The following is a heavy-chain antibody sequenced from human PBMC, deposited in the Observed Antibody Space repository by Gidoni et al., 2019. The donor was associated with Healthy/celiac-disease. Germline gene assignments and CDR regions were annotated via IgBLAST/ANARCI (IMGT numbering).Heavy chain of an antibody. CDR2: ISGSGGST. CDR3: AKAITMVRGVTQRLPHGMDV. CDR1: GFTFSRYA. J-gene: IGHJ6*02. D-gene: IGHD3-10*01. Sequence: EVQLVESGGGLVQPGGSLRLSCAASGFTFSRYAMSWVRQAPGKGLEWVSAISGSGGSTYYADSVKGRFTISRDNSKNTLYLQMNSLRAEDTAVYYCAKAITMVRGVTQRLPHGMDVWGQGTTVTVSS. V-gene: IGHV3-23*04.